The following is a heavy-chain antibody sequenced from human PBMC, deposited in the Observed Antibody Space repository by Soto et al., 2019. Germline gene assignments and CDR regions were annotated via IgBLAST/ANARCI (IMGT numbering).Heavy chain of an antibody. Sequence: QLQLQESGPGLVKPSETLSLTCTVSGGSISSSSYYWGWIRQPPGKGLEWIGSIYYSGSTYYNPSLKSRVTISVDTSKNQFSLKLSSVTAADTAVYYCARLSTGVVVVVAAHAFDIWGQGTMVTVSS. V-gene: IGHV4-39*01. J-gene: IGHJ3*02. D-gene: IGHD2-15*01. CDR1: GGSISSSSYY. CDR2: IYYSGST. CDR3: ARLSTGVVVVVAAHAFDI.